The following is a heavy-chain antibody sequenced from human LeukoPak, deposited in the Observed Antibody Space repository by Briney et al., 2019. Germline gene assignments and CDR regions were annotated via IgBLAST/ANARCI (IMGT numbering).Heavy chain of an antibody. J-gene: IGHJ4*02. CDR3: ARGCCSGNTCYSNGLDPTFDY. D-gene: IGHD2-15*01. CDR2: INPNSGDT. CDR1: GYTFTGYY. V-gene: IGHV1-2*02. Sequence: ASVKVSCKASGYTFTGYYLYWVRQAPGQGLEWMGWINPNSGDTNYAQKFQGRVTMTRDTSISTAYMELSRLRYDDTAVFFCARGCCSGNTCYSNGLDPTFDYWGQGTLVTVSS.